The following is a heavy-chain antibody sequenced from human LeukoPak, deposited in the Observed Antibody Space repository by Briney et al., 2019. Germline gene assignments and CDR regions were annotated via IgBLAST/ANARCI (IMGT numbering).Heavy chain of an antibody. J-gene: IGHJ4*02. CDR3: AKRGVWFGEPCFDY. Sequence: SGGSLRLSCAASGFTFSSYAMSWVRQAPGKGLEWVSAISGSGGSTYYADSVKGRFTISRDNSKNTLYLQMNSLRAEDTAVYYCAKRGVWFGEPCFDYWGQGTLVTVSS. V-gene: IGHV3-23*01. CDR1: GFTFSSYA. CDR2: ISGSGGST. D-gene: IGHD3-10*01.